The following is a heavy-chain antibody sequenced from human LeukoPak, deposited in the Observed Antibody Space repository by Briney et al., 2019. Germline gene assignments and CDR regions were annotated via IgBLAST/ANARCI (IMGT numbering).Heavy chain of an antibody. CDR3: VAEYGGYETFDS. CDR1: GFSFNYYT. CDR2: ISDSSSHI. J-gene: IGHJ4*02. Sequence: GGSLRLSCAASGFSFNYYTMNWVRQAPGKGLEWVSSISDSSSHIYYADSVKGRFTISRDNAKNSLFLQMNSLRAEDTAVYYCVAEYGGYETFDSWGQGTLVTVSS. D-gene: IGHD5-12*01. V-gene: IGHV3-21*01.